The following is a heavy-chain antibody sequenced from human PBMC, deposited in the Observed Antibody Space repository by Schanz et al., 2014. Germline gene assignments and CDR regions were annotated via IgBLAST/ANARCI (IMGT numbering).Heavy chain of an antibody. CDR3: ARGVRRGDGKNGYYNWFDP. CDR1: GDSMSSGGYY. Sequence: QVQLQESGPGLVKPSQTLSLTCNVSGDSMSSGGYYWNWIRQHPGKGLEWIGYIYDGGSTYYNPSLKSRVTISVDTSKNQFSLRLSSVTAADTAVYYCARGVRRGDGKNGYYNWFDPWGQGTLVTVSS. V-gene: IGHV4-31*03. D-gene: IGHD3-22*01. CDR2: IYDGGST. J-gene: IGHJ5*02.